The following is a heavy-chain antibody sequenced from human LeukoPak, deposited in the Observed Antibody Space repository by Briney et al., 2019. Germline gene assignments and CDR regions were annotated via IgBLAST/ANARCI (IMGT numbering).Heavy chain of an antibody. CDR1: GFTFSSYS. D-gene: IGHD5-18*01. Sequence: GGSLRLSCAGSGFTFSSYSMNWVRQAPGRGLEWVSCISSSSSYIYYADSVKGRFTISRDNAKNSLYLQMNSLRAEDTAVYYCATSPVYSYGHPYYFDYWGRGTLVTVSS. V-gene: IGHV3-21*01. J-gene: IGHJ4*02. CDR2: ISSSSSYI. CDR3: ATSPVYSYGHPYYFDY.